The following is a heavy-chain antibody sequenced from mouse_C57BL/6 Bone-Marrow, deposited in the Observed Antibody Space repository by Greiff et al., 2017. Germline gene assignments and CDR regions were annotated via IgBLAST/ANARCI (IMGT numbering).Heavy chain of an antibody. CDR3: ARDRVVAFDY. CDR2: IDPSDSYT. CDR1: GYTFTSYW. V-gene: IGHV1-59*01. Sequence: QVQLQQPGAELVRPGTSVKLSCKASGYTFTSYWMHWVKQRPGQGLEWIGVIDPSDSYTNYNQKFKGKATLTVDTSSSTAYMQLSSLTSEDSAVYYCARDRVVAFDYWGQGTTLTVSS. J-gene: IGHJ2*01. D-gene: IGHD1-1*01.